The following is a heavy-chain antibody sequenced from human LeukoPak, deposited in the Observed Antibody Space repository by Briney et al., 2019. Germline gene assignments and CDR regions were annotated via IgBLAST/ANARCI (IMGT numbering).Heavy chain of an antibody. CDR3: ARALYDSSGYYFDY. CDR1: GFTFSSYV. CDR2: ISYDGSNE. Sequence: GGSLRLSCAASGFTFSSYVMHWVRQAPGKGLEWVAIISYDGSNEYYADSVKGRFTISSDNAKNSLYLQMNSLRAEDTAVYYCARALYDSSGYYFDYWGQGTLVTVSS. J-gene: IGHJ4*02. V-gene: IGHV3-30*04. D-gene: IGHD3-22*01.